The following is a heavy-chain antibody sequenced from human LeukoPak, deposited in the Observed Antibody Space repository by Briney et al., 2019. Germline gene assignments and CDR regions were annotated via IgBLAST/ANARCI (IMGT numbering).Heavy chain of an antibody. CDR2: IYYSGST. CDR3: ARARTESGPHSTDYYYGMDV. V-gene: IGHV4-59*01. D-gene: IGHD6-13*01. J-gene: IGHJ6*02. Sequence: SETLSLTCTVSGGSISSYYWSWIRQPPGKGLEWIGYIYYSGSTNYNPSLKSRVTISVDTSKNQFSLKLSSVTAADTAVYYCARARTESGPHSTDYYYGMDVWGQGTTVTVSS. CDR1: GGSISSYY.